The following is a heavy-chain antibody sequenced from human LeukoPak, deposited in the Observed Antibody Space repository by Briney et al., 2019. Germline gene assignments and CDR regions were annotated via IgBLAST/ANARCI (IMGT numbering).Heavy chain of an antibody. V-gene: IGHV3-7*01. Sequence: GGSLRLSCAASGFTFSSYWISWVRQAPGKGLEWVANIKQDGSEKYYVDSVKGRFTISRDNAKNSPYLQMNSLRAEDTAVYYRARERSSSSSFFDYWGQGTLVTVSS. CDR3: ARERSSSSSFFDY. J-gene: IGHJ4*02. CDR2: IKQDGSEK. CDR1: GFTFSSYW. D-gene: IGHD6-6*01.